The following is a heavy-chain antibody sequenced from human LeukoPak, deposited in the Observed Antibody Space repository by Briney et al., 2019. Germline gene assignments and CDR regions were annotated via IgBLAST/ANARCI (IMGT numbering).Heavy chain of an antibody. CDR3: ARNSGLGYCSSTSCRNWFDP. D-gene: IGHD2-2*01. CDR1: GFTFSRYS. V-gene: IGHV3-21*01. CDR2: ISSSSSYI. J-gene: IGHJ5*02. Sequence: GGSLRLSCAASGFTFSRYSMNWVRQAPGKGLEWVSSISSSSSYIYYADSVKGRFAISRDNAKNSLYLQMNSLRAEDTAVYYCARNSGLGYCSSTSCRNWFDPWGQGTLVTVSS.